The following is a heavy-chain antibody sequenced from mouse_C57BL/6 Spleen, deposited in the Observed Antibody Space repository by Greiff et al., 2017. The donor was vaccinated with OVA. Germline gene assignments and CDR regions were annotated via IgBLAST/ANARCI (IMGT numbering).Heavy chain of an antibody. V-gene: IGHV1-69*01. CDR1: GYTFTSYW. CDR2: IDPSDSYT. CDR3: ARKGTTPASVYAMDY. Sequence: QVQLQQPGAELVMPGASVKLSCKASGYTFTSYWMHWVKQRPGQGLEWIGEIDPSDSYTNYNQKFNGKSTLTVDKSSSTAYMQLSSLTSEDSAVYYCARKGTTPASVYAMDYWGQGTSVTVSS. J-gene: IGHJ4*01. D-gene: IGHD1-1*01.